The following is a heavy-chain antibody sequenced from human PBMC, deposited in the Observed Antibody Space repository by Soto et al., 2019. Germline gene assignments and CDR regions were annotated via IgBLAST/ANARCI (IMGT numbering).Heavy chain of an antibody. D-gene: IGHD3-22*01. V-gene: IGHV1-3*01. J-gene: IGHJ4*02. CDR1: KYTFTNYA. Sequence: ASVKVSCKASKYTFTNYAMHWVRQAPGQRLEWMGWINAGNGHTKYSQKFQARVTITRDTSASTAYMELSSLRSEDTAVYYCARGERYYYDSSGYFGFDYWGQGTLVTVSS. CDR3: ARGERYYYDSSGYFGFDY. CDR2: INAGNGHT.